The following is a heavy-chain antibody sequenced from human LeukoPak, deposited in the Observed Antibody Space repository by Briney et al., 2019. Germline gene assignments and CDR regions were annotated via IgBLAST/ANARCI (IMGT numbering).Heavy chain of an antibody. CDR2: IRSKANGGTT. D-gene: IGHD2-8*02. V-gene: IGHV3-49*04. CDR1: GFTFGDHA. CDR3: AKEFCTGGDCYLVFDH. J-gene: IGHJ4*02. Sequence: GGSLRLSCTGSGFTFGDHAMSWVRQAPGKGLEWVGFIRSKANGGTTEYAASVKGRFTISRDDSRGIAYLHMNSLTTADTAVYSCAKEFCTGGDCYLVFDHWGQGTLVAVSS.